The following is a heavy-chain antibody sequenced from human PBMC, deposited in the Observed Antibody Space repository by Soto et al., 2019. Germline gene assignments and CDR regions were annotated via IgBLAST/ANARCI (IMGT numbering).Heavy chain of an antibody. J-gene: IGHJ6*03. CDR3: ARDWNYGALYYMDV. Sequence: GGSLRLSCAASGFTFSDYYMSWIRQAPGKGLEWVSYISSSGSTIYYADSVKGRFTISRDNAKNSLYLQMNSLRAEDTAVYYCARDWNYGALYYMDVWGKGTTVTVSS. CDR2: ISSSGSTI. D-gene: IGHD1-7*01. V-gene: IGHV3-11*01. CDR1: GFTFSDYY.